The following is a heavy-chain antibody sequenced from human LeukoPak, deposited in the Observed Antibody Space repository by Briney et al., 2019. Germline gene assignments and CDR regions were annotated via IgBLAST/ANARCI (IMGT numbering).Heavy chain of an antibody. J-gene: IGHJ4*02. CDR2: IKQDGSEK. Sequence: GGSLRLSCAASGFTFSSYWMSWVRQAPGKGLEWVANIKQDGSEKYYVDSVKGRFTISRDNAKNSLYLQMNSLRAEDTAVYYCARAQGARYSSSWKFDYWGQGTLVTVSS. D-gene: IGHD6-13*01. CDR3: ARAQGARYSSSWKFDY. CDR1: GFTFSSYW. V-gene: IGHV3-7*01.